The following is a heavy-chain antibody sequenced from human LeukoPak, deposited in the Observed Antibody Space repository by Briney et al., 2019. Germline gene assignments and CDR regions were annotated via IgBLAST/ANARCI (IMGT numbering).Heavy chain of an antibody. D-gene: IGHD3-3*01. Sequence: ASVTVSCKASGYTFTNYHINWVRQATGQGLEWMGWMNPNSGNTGYAQKFQGRVTMTRNTSISTAYMELSSLRSEDTAVYYCASGSDFWSGYYPHYYYYMDVWGKGTTVTVSS. J-gene: IGHJ6*03. CDR1: GYTFTNYH. V-gene: IGHV1-8*02. CDR3: ASGSDFWSGYYPHYYYYMDV. CDR2: MNPNSGNT.